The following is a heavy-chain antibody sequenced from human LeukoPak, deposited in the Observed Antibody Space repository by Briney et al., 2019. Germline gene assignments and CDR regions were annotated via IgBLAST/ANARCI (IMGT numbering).Heavy chain of an antibody. D-gene: IGHD2-15*01. CDR3: VRRAASGHLDY. CDR2: TRNKANSYTT. J-gene: IGHJ4*02. V-gene: IGHV3-72*01. CDR1: GFTFSDYY. Sequence: HAGGSLRLSCSASGFTFSDYYIDWVRQAPGKGLEWVGRTRNKANSYTTEYAASVRDGFTMSRDDSKNSLWLQMNSLKTDDTAVYYCVRRAASGHLDYWGQGTLVTVSS.